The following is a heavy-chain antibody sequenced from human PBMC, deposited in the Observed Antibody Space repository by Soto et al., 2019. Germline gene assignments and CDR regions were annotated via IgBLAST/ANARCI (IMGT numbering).Heavy chain of an antibody. D-gene: IGHD3-9*01. J-gene: IGHJ6*02. V-gene: IGHV1-18*01. CDR2: ISAYNGNT. Sequence: GASVKVSCKASGYTFTSYGISWVRQAPGQGLEWMGWISAYNGNTNYAQKLQGRVTMTTDTSTSTAYMELRSLRSDDTAVYYCARHGTTYYDILTGYYYYYGMDVWGQGTTVTVSS. CDR3: ARHGTTYYDILTGYYYYYGMDV. CDR1: GYTFTSYG.